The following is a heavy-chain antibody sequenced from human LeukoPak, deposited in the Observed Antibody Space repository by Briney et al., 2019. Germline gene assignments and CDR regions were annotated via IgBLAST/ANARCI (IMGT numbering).Heavy chain of an antibody. CDR2: IKSKTDGGTT. CDR1: GFTFSNAW. V-gene: IGHV3-15*01. D-gene: IGHD1-7*01. CDR3: TTDRLELTQTLWSWTSPSKFDY. Sequence: GGSLRLSCAASGFTFSNAWMSWVRQAPGKGLEWVGRIKSKTDGGTTDYAAPVKGRFTISRDDSKNTLYLQMNSLKTEDTAVYYCTTDRLELTQTLWSWTSPSKFDYWGQGTLVTVSS. J-gene: IGHJ4*02.